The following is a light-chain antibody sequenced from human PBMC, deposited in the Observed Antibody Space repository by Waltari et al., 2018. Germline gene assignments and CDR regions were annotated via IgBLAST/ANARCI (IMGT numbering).Light chain of an antibody. V-gene: IGKV1-39*01. CDR3: QQTYTAPYT. J-gene: IGKJ2*01. CDR1: QTITTY. CDR2: AAS. Sequence: DIQMTQSPSSLPASVGDRVTITSRASQTITTYLNWYHQKPGNAPILLMYAASTLQSAVPASFSGSEAGTEFTLIISGLQPEDFATYCCQQTYTAPYTFGQGTRLEI.